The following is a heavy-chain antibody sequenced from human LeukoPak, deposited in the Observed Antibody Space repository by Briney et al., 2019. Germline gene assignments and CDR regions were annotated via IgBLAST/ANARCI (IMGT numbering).Heavy chain of an antibody. CDR3: AKVHADYYDSSGYSPDYAFDI. Sequence: GGSLRLSCAGSGFTFSSYAMSWVRQAPGKGLEWVSAISGSGGSTYYADSVKGRFTISRDNSKNTLYLQMNSLRAEDTAVYYCAKVHADYYDSSGYSPDYAFDIWGQGTMVTVSS. V-gene: IGHV3-23*01. J-gene: IGHJ3*02. CDR2: ISGSGGST. D-gene: IGHD3-22*01. CDR1: GFTFSSYA.